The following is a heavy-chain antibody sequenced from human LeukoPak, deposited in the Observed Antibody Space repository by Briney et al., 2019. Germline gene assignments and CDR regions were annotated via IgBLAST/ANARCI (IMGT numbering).Heavy chain of an antibody. Sequence: SVKVSCEASGGTFSSYAVDWVRQAPGEGLEWLGGIIPVLGTENYAQHFQGRLTITTDESTTTAYMELSSLRSEDTAVYYCARVLRYSSSSGLPYDNSYYLDGWGKGTTVTVSS. CDR3: ARVLRYSSSSGLPYDNSYYLDG. V-gene: IGHV1-69*05. D-gene: IGHD6-6*01. J-gene: IGHJ6*03. CDR1: GGTFSSYA. CDR2: IIPVLGTE.